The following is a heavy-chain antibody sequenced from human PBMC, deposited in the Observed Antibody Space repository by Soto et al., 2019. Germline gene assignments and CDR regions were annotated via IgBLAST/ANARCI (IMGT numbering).Heavy chain of an antibody. CDR3: ARDRMGIAVFDY. Sequence: VPLKVSCNAPGYTFTSYYMHWARQAPGQGLEWMGIINPSGGSTSYAQKFQGRVTMTRDTSTSTVYMELSSLRSEDTAVYYCARDRMGIAVFDYWGQGTLVTVSS. CDR2: INPSGGST. D-gene: IGHD6-19*01. CDR1: GYTFTSYY. V-gene: IGHV1-46*01. J-gene: IGHJ4*02.